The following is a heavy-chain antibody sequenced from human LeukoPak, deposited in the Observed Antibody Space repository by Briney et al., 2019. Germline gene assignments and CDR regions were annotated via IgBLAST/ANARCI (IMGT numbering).Heavy chain of an antibody. CDR2: ISDSDDTT. D-gene: IGHD1-26*01. Sequence: GGSLRLSCAASGFTFSGYALTWVRQAPGTGLEWVSTISDSDDTTFYAESVKGRFTISRDNSKNTLYLHMNSLRAEDTATYHCSRDRSGSYYWGQGILVAVSS. CDR3: SRDRSGSYY. CDR1: GFTFSGYA. J-gene: IGHJ4*02. V-gene: IGHV3-23*01.